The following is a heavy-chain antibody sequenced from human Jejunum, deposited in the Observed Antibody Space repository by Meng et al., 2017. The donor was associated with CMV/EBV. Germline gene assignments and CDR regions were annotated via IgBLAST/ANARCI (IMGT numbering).Heavy chain of an antibody. CDR2: SSDSSNTI. CDR3: ARGGYYDPYY. Sequence: WAASGFAFNAYEMNWDRQASGKVLKWVSYSSDSSNTIYYSDSVKGRFTISRDNAKNSLYLQMNSLRVEDSAIYYCARGGYYDPYYWGQGTLVTVSS. D-gene: IGHD3-22*01. CDR1: GFAFNAYE. J-gene: IGHJ4*02. V-gene: IGHV3-48*03.